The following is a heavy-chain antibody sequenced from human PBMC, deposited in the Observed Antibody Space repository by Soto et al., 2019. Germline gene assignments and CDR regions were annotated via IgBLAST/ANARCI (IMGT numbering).Heavy chain of an antibody. V-gene: IGHV4-59*11. CDR2: IYHTVNT. J-gene: IGHJ3*02. D-gene: IGHD2-15*01. CDR3: ARLQYTVVTALDI. CDR1: DASIGGHV. Sequence: SATLSPTCSVSDASIGGHVWSWIGQAPGKGPELVGYIYHTVNTNYNPALKSRVTISMDTSENQLSLQLSSVTAADTAVYYCARLQYTVVTALDIWGQGTMVTVSS.